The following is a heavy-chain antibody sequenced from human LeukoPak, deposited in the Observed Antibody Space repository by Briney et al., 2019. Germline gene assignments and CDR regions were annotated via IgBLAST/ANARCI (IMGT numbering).Heavy chain of an antibody. J-gene: IGHJ3*02. CDR3: TTVGLYNILTGHYHDSFDM. Sequence: SVKVSCKASGFTFTNSAMQWVRQARGQRLEWIGWIVVASGNTKYAQKFQERVTITRDMSTSTAYMELSSLSPEDTAVYYCTTVGLYNILTGHYHDSFDMWGQGTVVTVSS. V-gene: IGHV1-58*02. D-gene: IGHD3-9*01. CDR2: IVVASGNT. CDR1: GFTFTNSA.